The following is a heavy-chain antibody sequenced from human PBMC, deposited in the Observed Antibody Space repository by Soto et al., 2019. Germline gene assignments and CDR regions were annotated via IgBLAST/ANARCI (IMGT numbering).Heavy chain of an antibody. Sequence: GGSLRLSCAASGFTFSSYGMHWVRQAPGKGLEWVAVIWYDGSNKYYADSVKGRFTISRDNSKNTLYLQMNSLRAEDTAVYYCARVLNYGDYETNAFDIWGQGTMVTVSS. J-gene: IGHJ3*02. V-gene: IGHV3-33*01. CDR2: IWYDGSNK. CDR3: ARVLNYGDYETNAFDI. D-gene: IGHD4-17*01. CDR1: GFTFSSYG.